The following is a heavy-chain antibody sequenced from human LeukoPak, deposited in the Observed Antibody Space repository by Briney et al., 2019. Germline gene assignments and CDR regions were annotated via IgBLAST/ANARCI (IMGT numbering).Heavy chain of an antibody. CDR1: GGSISSSSYY. D-gene: IGHD3-16*01. Sequence: PSETLSLTCTVSGGSISSSSYYWGWLRQPPGKGLEWIGSIYYSGSTYYNPSLKSRVTISVDTSKNQFSLKLSSVTAADTAVYYCARHESLTEEVDVWGKGTTVTVSS. CDR3: ARHESLTEEVDV. CDR2: IYYSGST. V-gene: IGHV4-39*01. J-gene: IGHJ6*04.